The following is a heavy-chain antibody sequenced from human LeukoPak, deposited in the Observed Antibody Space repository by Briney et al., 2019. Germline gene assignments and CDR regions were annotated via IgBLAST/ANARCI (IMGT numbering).Heavy chain of an antibody. Sequence: GGSLRLSCAASGFTFDTYRMNWVSQAPGKCLEWVSSISASGSYIYYADSLKGRFTISRDNTKNSLFLQMNSLRAEDTAVYYCARDSPGTTASDYWGQGTLVTVSS. D-gene: IGHD1-1*01. J-gene: IGHJ4*02. CDR1: GFTFDTYR. CDR2: ISASGSYI. V-gene: IGHV3-21*01. CDR3: ARDSPGTTASDY.